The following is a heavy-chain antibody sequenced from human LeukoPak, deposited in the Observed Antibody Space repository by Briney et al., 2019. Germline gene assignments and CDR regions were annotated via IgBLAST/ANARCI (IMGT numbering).Heavy chain of an antibody. CDR3: AKDDSSGYYPTYYFDY. V-gene: IGHV3-30*04. J-gene: IGHJ4*02. CDR2: ISYDGSNK. Sequence: GGSLRLSCAASGFTFSSYAVHWVRQAPGKGLEWVAVISYDGSNKYYADSVKGRFTISRDNSKNTLYLQMNSLRAEDTAVYYCAKDDSSGYYPTYYFDYWGQGTLVTVSS. D-gene: IGHD3-22*01. CDR1: GFTFSSYA.